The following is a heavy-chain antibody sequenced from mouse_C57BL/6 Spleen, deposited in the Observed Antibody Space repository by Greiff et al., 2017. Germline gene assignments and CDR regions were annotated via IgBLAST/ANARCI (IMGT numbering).Heavy chain of an antibody. CDR2: ISDGGSYT. CDR3: AREGGRDFDY. V-gene: IGHV5-4*01. CDR1: GFTFSSYA. D-gene: IGHD3-3*01. J-gene: IGHJ2*01. Sequence: EVKLVESGGGLVKPGGSLKLSCAASGFTFSSYAMSWVRQTPEKRLEWVATISDGGSYTYYPDNVTGRFTISRDNAKNNLYLQMSHLKSEDTAMYYCAREGGRDFDYWGQGTTLTVSS.